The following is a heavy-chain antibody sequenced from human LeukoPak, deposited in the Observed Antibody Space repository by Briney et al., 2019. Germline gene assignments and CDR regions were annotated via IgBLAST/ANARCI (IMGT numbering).Heavy chain of an antibody. D-gene: IGHD4-17*01. CDR2: INQDGSEK. Sequence: GGSLRLSCEASGFTFSTYWMSWVRQAPGKGLEWVATINQDGSEKYYVDSVKGRFTISRDNAKNSLYLQMNSLRAEDTAMYYCARALRCSYWGQGTLVTVSS. J-gene: IGHJ4*02. V-gene: IGHV3-7*01. CDR1: GFTFSTYW. CDR3: ARALRCSY.